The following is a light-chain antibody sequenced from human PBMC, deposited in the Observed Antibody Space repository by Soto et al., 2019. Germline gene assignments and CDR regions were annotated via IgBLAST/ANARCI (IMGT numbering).Light chain of an antibody. Sequence: QSVLTQPASVSGSPGQSITISCTGTSSDVGDYNFVSWYQQLPGKAPKLTIYEVSHRPSGVSNRFSGSKSGNTASLTISGLLAEDEPHYYCSSHTSSSIWVFGGGTKLTVL. CDR1: SSDVGDYNF. CDR3: SSHTSSSIWV. J-gene: IGLJ3*02. CDR2: EVS. V-gene: IGLV2-14*03.